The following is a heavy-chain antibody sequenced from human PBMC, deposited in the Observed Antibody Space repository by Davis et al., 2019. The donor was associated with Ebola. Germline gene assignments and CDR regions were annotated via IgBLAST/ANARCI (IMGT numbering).Heavy chain of an antibody. J-gene: IGHJ3*02. D-gene: IGHD3-3*01. CDR1: GGSISSSSYY. Sequence: MLSETLSLTCTVSGGSISSSSYYWGWIRQPPGKGLEWIGSIYYSGSTYYNPSLKSRVTISVDTSKNQFSLKLSSVTAADTAVYYCARQVTIFGVVIMADAFDIWGQGTMVTVSS. CDR2: IYYSGST. CDR3: ARQVTIFGVVIMADAFDI. V-gene: IGHV4-39*01.